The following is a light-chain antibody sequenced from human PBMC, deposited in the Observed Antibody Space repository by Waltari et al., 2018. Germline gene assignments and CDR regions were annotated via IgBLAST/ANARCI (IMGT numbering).Light chain of an antibody. Sequence: DIQMTHSPSSLSASVGNRATIICRATKNINTFLNWYQQKPGKAPNLMIHSASSFQSGVPSRFSGSGSGTDFTLTISSLQPEDFATYYCQQSFETPWTFGQGT. CDR3: QQSFETPWT. CDR2: SAS. J-gene: IGKJ1*01. V-gene: IGKV1-39*01. CDR1: KNINTF.